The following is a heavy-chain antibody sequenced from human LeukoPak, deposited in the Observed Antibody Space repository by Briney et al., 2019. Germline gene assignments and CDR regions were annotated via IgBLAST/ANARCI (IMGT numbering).Heavy chain of an antibody. V-gene: IGHV3-66*01. CDR3: ARSSGGDSDN. J-gene: IGHJ4*02. CDR1: GFSVSGNY. CDR2: IYSDGGT. D-gene: IGHD2-21*02. Sequence: AGGSLRLSCAASGFSVSGNYMTWVRQAPGKGLEWVSVIYSDGGTDYADSVKGRFTISRDNSKNTLYLQMNSLRAEDTAVYYCARSSGGDSDNWGQGTLVTVSS.